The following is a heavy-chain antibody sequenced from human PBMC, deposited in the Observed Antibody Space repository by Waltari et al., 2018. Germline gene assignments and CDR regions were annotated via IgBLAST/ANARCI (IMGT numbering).Heavy chain of an antibody. Sequence: QVQLVQSGAEVKKPGASVKVSCKASGYTFTSYAMHWVRQAPGQRLEWMGWINAGNGNTKYSQKFQGRVTITRDTSASTAYMELSSLRSEDTAVYYCARGMVVQGPGDYWGQGTLVTVSS. J-gene: IGHJ4*02. D-gene: IGHD3-10*01. CDR2: INAGNGNT. CDR3: ARGMVVQGPGDY. CDR1: GYTFTSYA. V-gene: IGHV1-3*01.